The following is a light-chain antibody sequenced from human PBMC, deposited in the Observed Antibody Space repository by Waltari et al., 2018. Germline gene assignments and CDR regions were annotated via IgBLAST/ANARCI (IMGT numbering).Light chain of an antibody. V-gene: IGKV4-1*01. CDR1: QSVLYSSNSQNY. CDR2: WAS. J-gene: IGKJ1*01. Sequence: DIVMTQSPDSLAVSLGERVTINCKSSQSVLYSSNSQNYLAWYQQKPGQPPNLLSYWASARESGVPDRFSGSESGTDFTLTISSLQAEDVAVYYCQQYYDIPWTFGQGTKVEIK. CDR3: QQYYDIPWT.